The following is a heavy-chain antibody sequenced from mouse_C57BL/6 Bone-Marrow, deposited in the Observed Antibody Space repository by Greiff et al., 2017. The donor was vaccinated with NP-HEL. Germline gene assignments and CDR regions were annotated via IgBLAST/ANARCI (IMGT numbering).Heavy chain of an antibody. D-gene: IGHD2-2*01. CDR1: GYTFTSYW. J-gene: IGHJ2*01. CDR3: ARRSTMVKEYFDY. Sequence: QVQLQQPGAELVMPGASVKLSCKASGYTFTSYWMHWVKQRPGQGLEWIGEIDPSDSYTNYNQKFKGKSTLTVDKSSSTAYMQLSSLTSEDSAVYYCARRSTMVKEYFDYWGQGTTLTVSS. V-gene: IGHV1-69*01. CDR2: IDPSDSYT.